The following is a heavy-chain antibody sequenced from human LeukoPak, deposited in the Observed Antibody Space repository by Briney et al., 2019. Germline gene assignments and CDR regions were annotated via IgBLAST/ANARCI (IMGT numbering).Heavy chain of an antibody. V-gene: IGHV3-21*01. CDR1: GFTFSSYS. CDR3: ARAPLGYCSGGSCYDLDY. Sequence: PGGSLRLSCAASGFTFSSYSMNWVRQAPGKGLEWVSSISSSSSYIYYADSVKGRFTISRDNAKSSLYLQMNSLRAEDTAVYYCARAPLGYCSGGSCYDLDYWGQGTLVTVSS. CDR2: ISSSSSYI. D-gene: IGHD2-15*01. J-gene: IGHJ4*02.